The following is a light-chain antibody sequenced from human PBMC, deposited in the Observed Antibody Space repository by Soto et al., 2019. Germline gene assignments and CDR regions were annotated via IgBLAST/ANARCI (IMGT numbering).Light chain of an antibody. CDR3: SSHTTNLTWV. J-gene: IGLJ3*02. CDR1: SSDIGAYNH. Sequence: QSVLTQAASASGSPGQSITISCTGTSSDIGAYNHVSWYQQHPGKAPKVLIYEVSDRPSGISNRFSGSKSGNTASLTISGLQAEDEADYYCSSHTTNLTWVFGGGTKLTVL. CDR2: EVS. V-gene: IGLV2-14*01.